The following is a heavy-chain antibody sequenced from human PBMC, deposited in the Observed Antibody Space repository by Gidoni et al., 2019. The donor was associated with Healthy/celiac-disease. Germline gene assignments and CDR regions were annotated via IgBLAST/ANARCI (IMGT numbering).Heavy chain of an antibody. CDR1: GGSISSSSDY. CDR2: IYYSGST. V-gene: IGHV4-39*01. CDR3: ARRQQQNAFDI. J-gene: IGHJ3*02. Sequence: QLQLQQSGPGLVKPSETLSLTCTVSGGSISSSSDYWDWIRQTPGKGLEWIGSIYYSGSTSYNPSLKSRVTISVDTSKNQFSLKLSSVTAADTAVYYCARRQQQNAFDIWGQGTMVTVSS. D-gene: IGHD6-13*01.